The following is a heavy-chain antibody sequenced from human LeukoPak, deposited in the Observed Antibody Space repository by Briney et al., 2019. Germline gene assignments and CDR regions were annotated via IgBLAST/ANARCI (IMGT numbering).Heavy chain of an antibody. CDR1: GLTFSNYA. Sequence: GGSLRLSCTASGLTFSNYAMSWVRQAPAKGLEWVAGIDQSGGYIHYADSVKGRFTISRDNSKNTLHLQMSSLRAEDTAVYYCAKGSYYDSSGSFYFDYWGQGTLVTVSS. J-gene: IGHJ4*02. V-gene: IGHV3-23*01. CDR2: IDQSGGYI. D-gene: IGHD3-22*01. CDR3: AKGSYYDSSGSFYFDY.